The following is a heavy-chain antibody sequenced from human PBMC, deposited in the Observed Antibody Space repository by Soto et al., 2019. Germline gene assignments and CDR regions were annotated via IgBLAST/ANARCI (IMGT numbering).Heavy chain of an antibody. J-gene: IGHJ6*02. V-gene: IGHV5-10-1*01. CDR3: ARRSWNDFYYYGMDV. CDR1: GYSFTSYW. Sequence: GESLKISCKGSGYSFTSYWISWVRQMPGKGLEWMGRIDPSDSYTNYSPSFQGHVTISADKSISTAYLQWSSLKASDTAMYYCARRSWNDFYYYGMDVWGQGTTVTVSS. CDR2: IDPSDSYT. D-gene: IGHD1-1*01.